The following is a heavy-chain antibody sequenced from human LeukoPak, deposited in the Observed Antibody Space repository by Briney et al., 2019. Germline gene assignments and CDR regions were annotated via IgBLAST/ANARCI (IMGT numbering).Heavy chain of an antibody. D-gene: IGHD1-26*01. CDR1: GFTFSSYA. V-gene: IGHV3-23*01. J-gene: IGHJ4*02. CDR3: ANGRHGGSYSAYDY. CDR2: ISGSGGST. Sequence: GGCLRLSCAASGFTFSSYAMSWVRQAPGKGLEWVSAISGSGGSTYYADSVKGRFTISRDNSKNTLYLQMNSLRAEDTAVYYCANGRHGGSYSAYDYWGQGTLVTASS.